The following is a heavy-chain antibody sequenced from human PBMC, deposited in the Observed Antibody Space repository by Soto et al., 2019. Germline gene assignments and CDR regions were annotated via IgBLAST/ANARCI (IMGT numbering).Heavy chain of an antibody. CDR3: ARDGGRTGGHCSGGSCYSGWFDP. J-gene: IGHJ5*02. D-gene: IGHD2-15*01. V-gene: IGHV4-34*01. CDR2: INHSGST. CDR1: GGSFSGYY. Sequence: QVQLQQWGAGLLKPSETLSLTCAVYGGSFSGYYWSWIRQPPGKGLEWIGEINHSGSTNYNPSLKSRVTISVDTSKNQFSLKLSSVTAAGTAVYYCARDGGRTGGHCSGGSCYSGWFDPWGQGTLVTVSS.